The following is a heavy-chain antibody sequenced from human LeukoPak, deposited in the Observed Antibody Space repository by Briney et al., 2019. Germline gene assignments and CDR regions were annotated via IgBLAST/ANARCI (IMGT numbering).Heavy chain of an antibody. CDR1: GYTFTSYG. D-gene: IGHD3-22*01. CDR3: ARAGVYYYDSSGLDY. V-gene: IGHV1-18*01. Sequence: ASVKVSCKASGYTFTSYGISWVRQAPGQGLEWMGWISAYNGNTNYAQKLQGRVTMTTDTSTSTAHMELRSLRSDDTAVYYCARAGVYYYDSSGLDYWGQGTLVTVSS. J-gene: IGHJ4*02. CDR2: ISAYNGNT.